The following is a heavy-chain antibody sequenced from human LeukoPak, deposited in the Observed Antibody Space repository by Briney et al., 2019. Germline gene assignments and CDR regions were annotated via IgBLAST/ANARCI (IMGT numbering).Heavy chain of an antibody. CDR3: ARAPGIAAAGWFDP. V-gene: IGHV3-21*01. D-gene: IGHD6-13*01. CDR2: ISSSSSYI. CDR1: GFTFSSYS. J-gene: IGHJ5*02. Sequence: PGGSLRLSCAASGFTFSSYSMNWVRQAPGKGLEWVSSISSSSSYIYYADSVKGRFTISRDNAKNSLYLQMNSLRAEDTAVYYCARAPGIAAAGWFDPWGQGTLVTVSS.